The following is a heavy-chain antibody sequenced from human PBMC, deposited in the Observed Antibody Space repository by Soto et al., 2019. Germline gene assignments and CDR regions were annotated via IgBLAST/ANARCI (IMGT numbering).Heavy chain of an antibody. CDR2: ISGSGGST. D-gene: IGHD3-9*01. Sequence: GGSLRLSCAASGFTFSSYAMSWVLQAPGKGLEWVSAISGSGGSTYYADSVKGRFTISRDNSKNTLYLQMNSLRAEDTAVYYCAKGSTNTVLRYFDWLLVHWGQGTLVTVSS. V-gene: IGHV3-23*01. J-gene: IGHJ4*02. CDR3: AKGSTNTVLRYFDWLLVH. CDR1: GFTFSSYA.